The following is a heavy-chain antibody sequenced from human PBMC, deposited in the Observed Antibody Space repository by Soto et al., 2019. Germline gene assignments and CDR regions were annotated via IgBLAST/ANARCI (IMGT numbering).Heavy chain of an antibody. CDR2: IGDGGSDT. J-gene: IGHJ3*01. CDR1: GFIFIKYA. CDR3: AKDRMSRNSVWDPFDV. Sequence: GGSLRLSCAASGFIFIKYAMTWGRQAPGKGLEWVSSIGDGGSDTYYADHVKGRFTISRDNSKNTLYLQMSSLRVEDTAIYYCAKDRMSRNSVWDPFDVWGKGTMVTVSS. V-gene: IGHV3-23*01. D-gene: IGHD2-15*01.